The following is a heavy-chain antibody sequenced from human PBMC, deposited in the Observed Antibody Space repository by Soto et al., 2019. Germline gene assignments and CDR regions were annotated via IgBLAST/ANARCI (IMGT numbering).Heavy chain of an antibody. CDR1: SGSISSSNW. CDR2: IYHSGST. CDR3: ARVVRGFISCFFAY. V-gene: IGHV4-4*02. Sequence: SETLSLTCAVSSGSISSSNWWSWVRQPPGKGLEWIGEIYHSGSTNYNPSLKSRVTISVDKSKNQFSLKLSSVTAADTAVYYCARVVRGFISCFFAYWGQGTLVTVSS. J-gene: IGHJ4*02. D-gene: IGHD3-10*01.